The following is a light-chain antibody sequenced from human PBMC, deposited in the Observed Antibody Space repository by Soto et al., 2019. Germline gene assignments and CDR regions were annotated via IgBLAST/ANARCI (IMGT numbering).Light chain of an antibody. CDR2: DAS. CDR3: QQYDDLPIT. V-gene: IGKV1-33*01. J-gene: IGKJ5*01. CDR1: QDIDKF. Sequence: DMHMTHSPSSLSASVGDRVTITCQAIQDIDKFLNWYQQKPGKPPKLLIDDASKLATGVPSRFSGRGSGTDFTFTISSLQPEDVATYYCQQYDDLPITFGQGTRLEIK.